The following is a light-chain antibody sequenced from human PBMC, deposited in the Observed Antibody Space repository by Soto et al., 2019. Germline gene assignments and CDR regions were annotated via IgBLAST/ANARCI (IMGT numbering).Light chain of an antibody. Sequence: QPVLTQPPSASGTPGQTVTISCSGSSSNIGTNIVNWYQQLPGTAPRLLMYSNNQRPSGVPDRFSGSKSGTSASLAIRGLHSEDEADYYCAALDGSLNGWVFGGGTKLTVL. V-gene: IGLV1-44*01. J-gene: IGLJ3*02. CDR2: SNN. CDR3: AALDGSLNGWV. CDR1: SSNIGTNI.